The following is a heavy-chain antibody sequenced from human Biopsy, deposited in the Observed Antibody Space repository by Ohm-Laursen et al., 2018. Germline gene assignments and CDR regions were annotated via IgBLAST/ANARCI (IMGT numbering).Heavy chain of an antibody. J-gene: IGHJ6*02. D-gene: IGHD6-19*01. V-gene: IGHV4-59*11. Sequence: SETPSLTCTVSGGSMSDHYWSWLRQTPGKGLEWLGYIYYTGKTTYNPSLEGRITISVDTSKNKFSLQLDSMTAADTAIYYCGRVWLWRGYGMDVWGQGTTVTVSS. CDR1: GGSMSDHY. CDR3: GRVWLWRGYGMDV. CDR2: IYYTGKT.